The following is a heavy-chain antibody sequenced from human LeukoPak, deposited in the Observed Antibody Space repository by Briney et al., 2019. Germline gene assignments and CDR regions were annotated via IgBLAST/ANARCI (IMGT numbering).Heavy chain of an antibody. CDR3: ARGDYGDTNFDY. CDR2: MNPNSGNT. D-gene: IGHD4-17*01. V-gene: IGHV1-8*01. Sequence: VASVKVSCKASGYTFTSYDINWVRQATGQGLEWMGWMNPNSGNTGYAQKFQGRVTMTRNTSISTAYMELSSLRSEDTAVYYCARGDYGDTNFDYWGQGTLVTVSS. J-gene: IGHJ4*02. CDR1: GYTFTSYD.